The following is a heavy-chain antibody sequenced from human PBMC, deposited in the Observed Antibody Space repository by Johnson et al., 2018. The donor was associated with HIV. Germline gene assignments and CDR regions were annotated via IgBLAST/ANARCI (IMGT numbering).Heavy chain of an antibody. J-gene: IGHJ3*02. CDR1: GFTFSSYS. D-gene: IGHD3-22*01. V-gene: IGHV3-30*04. Sequence: VQLVESGGGVVQPGRSLRLSCAASGFTFSSYSMHWVRQAPGKGLEWVAVISSDGNNKFYSDSVKGRFTVSRDNSKNSLYLQMNSLRAEDTAVYYCARGLITRIVVVTFDAFDIWGQGTMVTVSS. CDR2: ISSDGNNK. CDR3: ARGLITRIVVVTFDAFDI.